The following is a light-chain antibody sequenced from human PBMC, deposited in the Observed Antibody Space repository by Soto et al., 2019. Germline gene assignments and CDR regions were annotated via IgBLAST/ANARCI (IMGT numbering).Light chain of an antibody. CDR1: SSNIGSKT. Sequence: QSVLTQPPSASGTPGQRVTISCSGSSSNIGSKTVNWYQQLPGTAPKLLIYTNDRRPSGVPDRFSASKSGTSASLAISGPQSEDEADYFCAAWDDSQNVLFGGGTKLTVL. J-gene: IGLJ2*01. V-gene: IGLV1-44*01. CDR3: AAWDDSQNVL. CDR2: TND.